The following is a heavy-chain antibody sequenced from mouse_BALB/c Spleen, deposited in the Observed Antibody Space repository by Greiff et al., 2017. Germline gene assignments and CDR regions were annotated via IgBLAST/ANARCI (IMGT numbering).Heavy chain of an antibody. D-gene: IGHD1-1*01. CDR2: IWAGGST. J-gene: IGHJ4*01. Sequence: VKLLESGPGLVPPSQTLSITCTVSGFSFTSYGLHWVRQSPGKGLEWLGEIWAGGSTNYNSALMSRLSISQDNSKSQIFLQMINLQTDDTAVYYCDRRAGSNYTYAMDYWGQGTSVTVSS. CDR1: GFSFTSYG. CDR3: DRRAGSNYTYAMDY. V-gene: IGHV2-9*02.